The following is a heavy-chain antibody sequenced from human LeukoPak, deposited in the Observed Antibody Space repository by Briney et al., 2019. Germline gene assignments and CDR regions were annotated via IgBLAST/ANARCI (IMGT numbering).Heavy chain of an antibody. D-gene: IGHD2-2*01. CDR2: ISSNGGST. CDR1: GFTFSSYA. CDR3: AREARIVVVPAAKRGVYYMDV. Sequence: PGGSLRLSCAASGFTFSSYAMHWVRQAPGKGLEYVSAISSNGGSTYYANSVKGRFTISRDNSKNTLYLQMGSLRAEDMAVYYCAREARIVVVPAAKRGVYYMDVWGKGTTVTVSS. J-gene: IGHJ6*03. V-gene: IGHV3-64*01.